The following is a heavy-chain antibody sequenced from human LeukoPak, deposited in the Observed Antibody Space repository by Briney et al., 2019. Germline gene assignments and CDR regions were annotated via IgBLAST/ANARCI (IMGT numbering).Heavy chain of an antibody. CDR1: GYSISSGYY. J-gene: IGHJ3*02. D-gene: IGHD6-13*01. CDR3: ARVRQHLALGAFDI. V-gene: IGHV4-38-2*02. CDR2: IYHSGTT. Sequence: PSETLSLTCTVSGYSISSGYYWGWIRQPPGKGLEWIGTIYHSGTTYSNPSLKSRVSISVDTSKNQFSLNLSSVTAADTAVYHCARVRQHLALGAFDIWGQGAMVTVSS.